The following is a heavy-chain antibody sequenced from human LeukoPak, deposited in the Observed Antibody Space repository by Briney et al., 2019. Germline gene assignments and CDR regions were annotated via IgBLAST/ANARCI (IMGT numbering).Heavy chain of an antibody. CDR1: GYTFTSYY. V-gene: IGHV1-46*01. D-gene: IGHD2-21*01. Sequence: ASVKVSCKASGYTFTSYYMHWVRQAPGQGLEWMGIINPSGGSTSYAQKFQGRVTMTRDTSISTAYMELSRLRSDDTAVYYCARVLIAASYWGGWDYWGQGTRVTVSS. CDR3: ARVLIAASYWGGWDY. J-gene: IGHJ4*02. CDR2: INPSGGST.